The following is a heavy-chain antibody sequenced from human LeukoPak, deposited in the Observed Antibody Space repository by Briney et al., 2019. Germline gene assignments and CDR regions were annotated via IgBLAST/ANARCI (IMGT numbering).Heavy chain of an antibody. CDR2: MNPNSGNT. Sequence: ASVKVSCKASGYTFTNYDINWVRQATGQGIEWLGWMNPNSGNTGYAQKFQGRVTITRNTSISTAYMELSSLTSEDTAVYYCARGRDWLRWFDPWGQGTLVTVSS. J-gene: IGHJ5*02. CDR1: GYTFTNYD. D-gene: IGHD3/OR15-3a*01. CDR3: ARGRDWLRWFDP. V-gene: IGHV1-8*01.